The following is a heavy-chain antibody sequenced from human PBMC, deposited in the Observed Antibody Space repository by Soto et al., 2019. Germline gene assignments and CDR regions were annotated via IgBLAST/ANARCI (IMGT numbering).Heavy chain of an antibody. CDR2: ISSSGSTV. V-gene: IGHV3-48*03. J-gene: IGHJ4*02. CDR3: ARRDGYTIDY. Sequence: PGGSLRLSCAASGFTFSSSEMNWVRQAPGKGLEWVSYISSSGSTVFHTDSVKGRFTISRDNAKNSLYLQMNSLRAEDTAVYYCARRDGYTIDYWGQGTLVTVSS. D-gene: IGHD5-12*01. CDR1: GFTFSSSE.